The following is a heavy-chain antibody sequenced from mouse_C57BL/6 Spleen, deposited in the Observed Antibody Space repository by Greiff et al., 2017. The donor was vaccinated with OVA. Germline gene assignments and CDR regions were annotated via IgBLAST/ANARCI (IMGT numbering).Heavy chain of an antibody. CDR2: ITPSRGYT. D-gene: IGHD2-3*01. CDR3: AISGDGYPLAY. V-gene: IGHV1-7*01. Sequence: VQLQQSGAELAKPGASVKLSCKASGYTFTSYWMHWVKQRPGQGLEWIGYITPSRGYTKSNQKFKDTATLSAVKFSSTADMQLSSLTYEDSAVYYCAISGDGYPLAYWGQGTLGTVSA. J-gene: IGHJ3*01. CDR1: GYTFTSYW.